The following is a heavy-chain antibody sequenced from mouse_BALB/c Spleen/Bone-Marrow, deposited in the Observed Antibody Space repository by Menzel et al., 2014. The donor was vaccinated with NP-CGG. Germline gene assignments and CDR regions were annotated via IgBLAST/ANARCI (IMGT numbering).Heavy chain of an antibody. D-gene: IGHD2-12*01. CDR2: ISSGGGT. CDR3: SSPRSDDRQDYAIDY. CDR1: GFTFSSYA. J-gene: IGHJ4*01. Sequence: EVKLEESGGGLVKPGGFLKLSCAASGFTFSSYAMYWVRQTPEKRLEWVASISSGGGTYYPDNVKDRFTISRANNRTILYLQMNSRRPDDAATAYCSSPRSDDRQDYAIDYWGQGTSVTVSS. V-gene: IGHV5-6-5*01.